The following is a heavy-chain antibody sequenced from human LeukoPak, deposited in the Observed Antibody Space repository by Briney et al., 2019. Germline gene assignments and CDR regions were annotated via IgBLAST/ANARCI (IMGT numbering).Heavy chain of an antibody. CDR2: IIPIFGTA. CDR3: ARGPPLIKDIVVVPAARTVGHFDY. V-gene: IGHV1-69*13. D-gene: IGHD2-2*01. J-gene: IGHJ4*02. CDR1: GGTFSSYA. Sequence: SVKVSCKASGGTFSSYAISWVRQAPGQGLGWMGGIIPIFGTANYAQKFQGRVTITADESTSTAYMELSSLRSEDTAVYYCARGPPLIKDIVVVPAARTVGHFDYWGQGTLVTVSS.